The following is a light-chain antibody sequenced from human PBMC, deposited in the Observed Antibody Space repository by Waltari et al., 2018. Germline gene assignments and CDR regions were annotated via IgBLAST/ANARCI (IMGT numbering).Light chain of an antibody. CDR2: GAT. CDR1: SNDIGTYDL. CDR3: FSFVAANSFV. Sequence: QSALTQPAPVSGSPGQSTTLSCTGPSNDIGTYDLVSWYQQRPGEAPKLLMYGATKRPSGVSNRFSGSKSGKTASLTISGLQTEDEADYYCFSFVAANSFVFGPGTKVTVL. J-gene: IGLJ1*01. V-gene: IGLV2-23*01.